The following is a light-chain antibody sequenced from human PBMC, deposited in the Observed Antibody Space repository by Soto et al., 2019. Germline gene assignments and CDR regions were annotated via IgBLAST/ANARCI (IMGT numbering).Light chain of an antibody. CDR1: QSISSY. J-gene: IGKJ5*01. V-gene: IGKV1-39*01. CDR2: AAS. CDR3: QQRYSTTIT. Sequence: DIQMTQSPSSLSASVGDRVTITCRASQSISSYLNWYQKKPGKDPKLLIYAASSLQSGVPSRFSGSGSGTDFNLTISSLQTEDFATYECQQRYSTTITCGQGTRLEIK.